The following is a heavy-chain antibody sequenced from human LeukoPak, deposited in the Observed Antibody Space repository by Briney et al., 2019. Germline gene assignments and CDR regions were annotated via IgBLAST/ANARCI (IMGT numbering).Heavy chain of an antibody. Sequence: GASVKVSCKASGYTFTFYYMHWVRQAPGQGLEWMGIINPSGDNTNYAQRFQGRVTMTRDRSTSTVYMELSSLRSEDTAVYFCAREGYCSGGNCYSVDYWGQGTLVTVSS. CDR3: AREGYCSGGNCYSVDY. CDR1: GYTFTFYY. J-gene: IGHJ4*02. D-gene: IGHD2-15*01. V-gene: IGHV1-46*01. CDR2: INPSGDNT.